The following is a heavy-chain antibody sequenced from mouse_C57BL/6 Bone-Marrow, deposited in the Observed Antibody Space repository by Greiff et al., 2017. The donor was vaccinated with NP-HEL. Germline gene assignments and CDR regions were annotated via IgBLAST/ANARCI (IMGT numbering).Heavy chain of an antibody. Sequence: QVQLQQSGAELVRPGASVTLSCKASGYTFTDYEMHWVKQTPVHGLEWIGAIDPETGGTAYNQKFKGKAILTADKSSSTAYMELRSLTSEDSAVYYCTRRRLLRYYAMDYWGQGTSVTVSS. CDR1: GYTFTDYE. CDR2: IDPETGGT. V-gene: IGHV1-15*01. D-gene: IGHD1-1*01. CDR3: TRRRLLRYYAMDY. J-gene: IGHJ4*01.